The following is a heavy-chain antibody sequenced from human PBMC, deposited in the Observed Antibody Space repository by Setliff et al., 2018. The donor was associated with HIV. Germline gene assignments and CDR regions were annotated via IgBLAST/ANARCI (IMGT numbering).Heavy chain of an antibody. V-gene: IGHV7-4-1*02. CDR1: GYTFTSYA. CDR2: IHTNTGDP. D-gene: IGHD6-6*01. J-gene: IGHJ4*02. CDR3: ARDRPHLLLDY. Sequence: ASVKVSCKASGYTFTSYAVNWVRQAPGQGLEWVGWIHTNTGDPTYAQGFTGRFVFSFDTSVSTAYLQISSLKAEDTAVYYCARDRPHLLLDYWGQGTLVTVSS.